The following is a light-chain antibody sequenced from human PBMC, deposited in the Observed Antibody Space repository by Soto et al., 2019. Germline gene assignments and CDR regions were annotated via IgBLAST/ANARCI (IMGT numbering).Light chain of an antibody. V-gene: IGLV2-14*01. CDR2: EVT. CDR1: SSDVGAYNY. CDR3: SSYSSNSTLYV. Sequence: QSALTQPVSVSGSPGQSITISCSGTSSDVGAYNYVSWYQQHPDKAPKLMIYEVTTRPSGVSDRFSGSKSGNTASLTISGLQAEDEADDHCSSYSSNSTLYVFGTGTKVTVL. J-gene: IGLJ1*01.